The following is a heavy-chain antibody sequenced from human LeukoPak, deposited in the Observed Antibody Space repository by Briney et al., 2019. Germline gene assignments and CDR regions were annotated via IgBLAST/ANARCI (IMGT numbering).Heavy chain of an antibody. Sequence: SETLSLTCTVSGGSISSYYWSWIRQPPGKGLEWIGYIYYSGSTIYNPSLKSRVTISVDTSKNQFSLKLSSVTAADTAVYFCSRTPGRVAAAPVDYWGQGTLVTVSS. J-gene: IGHJ4*02. D-gene: IGHD6-13*01. CDR1: GGSISSYY. CDR3: SRTPGRVAAAPVDY. V-gene: IGHV4-59*08. CDR2: IYYSGST.